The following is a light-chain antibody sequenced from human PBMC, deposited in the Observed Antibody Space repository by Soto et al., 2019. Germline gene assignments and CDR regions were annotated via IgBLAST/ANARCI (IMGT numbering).Light chain of an antibody. CDR2: GNS. CDR3: QSYDSSLSGYV. CDR1: SSNIGAGYD. V-gene: IGLV1-40*01. Sequence: QSVLAQPASVSWAPGQRVTISCTGSSSNIGAGYDVHWYQQLPGTAPKLLIYGNSNRPSGVPDRFSGSKSGTSASLAITGLQAEDEADYYCQSYDSSLSGYVFGTGTKVTVL. J-gene: IGLJ1*01.